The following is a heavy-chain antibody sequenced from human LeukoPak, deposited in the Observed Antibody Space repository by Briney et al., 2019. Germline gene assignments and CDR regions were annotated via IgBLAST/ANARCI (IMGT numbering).Heavy chain of an antibody. J-gene: IGHJ2*01. V-gene: IGHV4-39*01. CDR1: GVSISSSSYY. D-gene: IGHD3-10*01. CDR2: IYYSGST. Sequence: PSETLSLTCTVSGVSISSSSYYWGWIRQPPGKGLEWIGSIYYSGSTYYNPSLRSRVTISVDTSKNQFSLKLSSVTAPDTAVYYCATRAPAGWYFDLWGRGTLVTVSS. CDR3: ATRAPAGWYFDL.